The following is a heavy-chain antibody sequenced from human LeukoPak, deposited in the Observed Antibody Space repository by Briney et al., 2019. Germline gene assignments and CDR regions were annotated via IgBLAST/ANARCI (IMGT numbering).Heavy chain of an antibody. D-gene: IGHD1-26*01. CDR3: AKEWYSGSHDAFDI. CDR1: GFTFSSYG. J-gene: IGHJ3*02. V-gene: IGHV3-30*18. CDR2: ISYDGSNK. Sequence: GGSLRLSCAASGFTFSSYGMHWVRQAPGKGLEWAAVISYDGSNKYYADSVKGRFTISRDNSKNTLYLQMNSLRAEDTAVYYCAKEWYSGSHDAFDIWGQGTMVTVSS.